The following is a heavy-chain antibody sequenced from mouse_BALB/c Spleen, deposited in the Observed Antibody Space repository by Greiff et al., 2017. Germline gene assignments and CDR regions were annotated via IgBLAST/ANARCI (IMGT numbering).Heavy chain of an antibody. D-gene: IGHD2-12*01. CDR2: ISSGGSYT. CDR3: ASGDDGFAY. Sequence: EVQLVESGGGLVKPGGSLKLSCAASGFTFSSYAMSWVRQSPEKRLEWVAEISSGGSYTYYPDTVTGRFTISRDNAKNTLYLEMSSLRSEDTAMYYCASGDDGFAYWGQGTLVTVSA. V-gene: IGHV5-9-4*01. J-gene: IGHJ3*01. CDR1: GFTFSSYA.